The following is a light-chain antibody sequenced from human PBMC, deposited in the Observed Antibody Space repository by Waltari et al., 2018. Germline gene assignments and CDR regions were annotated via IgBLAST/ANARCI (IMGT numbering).Light chain of an antibody. J-gene: IGKJ1*01. Sequence: DIQMTQSPSSLSASVGDRVTISCRASQTIFTYLHWYLHKPGIAPQLLIYDGSRLHSGVPLRFSGNGSGTHFTLTISDLQPEDVATYYCQQPYSVPWTFGQGTSVEV. CDR2: DGS. V-gene: IGKV1-39*01. CDR1: QTIFTY. CDR3: QQPYSVPWT.